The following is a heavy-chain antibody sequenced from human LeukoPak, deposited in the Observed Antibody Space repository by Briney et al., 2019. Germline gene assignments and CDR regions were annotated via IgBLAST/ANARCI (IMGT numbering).Heavy chain of an antibody. V-gene: IGHV3-30*02. Sequence: PGGSLRLSCAASGFTFSNYGMHWARQAPGKGLEWVAFIGFDGSDHSYADSVKGRLTISRDNSKNTLYLQMNSLRAEDTAVYYCAKDIRRGYNYGYDQFAYWGLGTLVTVSS. CDR3: AKDIRRGYNYGYDQFAY. CDR1: GFTFSNYG. CDR2: IGFDGSDH. D-gene: IGHD5-18*01. J-gene: IGHJ4*02.